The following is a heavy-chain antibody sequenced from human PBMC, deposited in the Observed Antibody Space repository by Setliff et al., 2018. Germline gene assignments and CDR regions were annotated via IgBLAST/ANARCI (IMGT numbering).Heavy chain of an antibody. D-gene: IGHD1-1*01. CDR2: IYYSGT. V-gene: IGHV4-59*12. J-gene: IGHJ4*02. Sequence: SETLSLTCTVSSASRSINTYYWSWIRQPPGKGLDWVGNIYYSGTNYNPSLKSRVTISVDTSKHQISLKLTSMTAADTAVYYCAKGGGRYHSDSWGQGILVTVSS. CDR1: SASRSINTYY. CDR3: AKGGGRYHSDS.